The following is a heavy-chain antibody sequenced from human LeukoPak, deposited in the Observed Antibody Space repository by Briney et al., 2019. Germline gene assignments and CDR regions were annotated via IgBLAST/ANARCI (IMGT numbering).Heavy chain of an antibody. CDR3: AIAGGGSDAFDI. J-gene: IGHJ3*02. CDR1: GYTFTGYF. Sequence: GASVKVSCKAFGYTFTGYFMHWVRQAPGQGVEWMGRINPNTGGTNYAQKFQGRVTMTRGTSISTAYMELSRLRSDDTAVYYCAIAGGGSDAFDIWGQGTMVTVSS. CDR2: INPNTGGT. V-gene: IGHV1-2*06. D-gene: IGHD2-15*01.